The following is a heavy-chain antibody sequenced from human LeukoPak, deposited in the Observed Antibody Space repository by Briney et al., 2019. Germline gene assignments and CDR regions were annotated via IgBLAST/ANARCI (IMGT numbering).Heavy chain of an antibody. Sequence: GGFLRLSCAASRFTFSSYEMNWVRQAPGKGLEWVSYISSSGSTIYYADSVKGRFTISRDNAKNSLYLQMNSLRAEDTAVYYCARGFTSGSSNLDYWGQGTLVAVSS. CDR1: RFTFSSYE. J-gene: IGHJ4*02. CDR2: ISSSGSTI. D-gene: IGHD1-26*01. V-gene: IGHV3-48*03. CDR3: ARGFTSGSSNLDY.